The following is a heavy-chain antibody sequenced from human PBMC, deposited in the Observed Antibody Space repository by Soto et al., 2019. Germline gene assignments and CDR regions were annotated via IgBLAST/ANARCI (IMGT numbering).Heavy chain of an antibody. J-gene: IGHJ6*02. Sequence: QVQLVESGGGLVKPGGSLRLSCAASGFTFSDYYMSWIRQAPGKGLEWVSYISSSGSTIYYADSVKGRFTISRDNAKNSLYLQMNSLRAEDTAVYYCARDFGRSSSTRSPEVYGMDVWGQWTTVTVSS. D-gene: IGHD6-13*01. CDR2: ISSSGSTI. V-gene: IGHV3-11*01. CDR3: ARDFGRSSSTRSPEVYGMDV. CDR1: GFTFSDYY.